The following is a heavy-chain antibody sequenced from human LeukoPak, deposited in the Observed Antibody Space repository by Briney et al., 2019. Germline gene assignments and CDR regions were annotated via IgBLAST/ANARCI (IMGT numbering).Heavy chain of an antibody. D-gene: IGHD3-10*01. CDR2: ISYDGSNK. CDR1: GFTFSSYA. J-gene: IGHJ6*02. Sequence: PGGSLRLSCAASGFTFSSYAMHWVRQAPGKGLEWVAVISYDGSNKYYADSVKGRFTISRDNSKNTLYLQMNSLRAEDTAVYYCARDFYGPRITASSGMDVWGQGTTVTVSS. CDR3: ARDFYGPRITASSGMDV. V-gene: IGHV3-30-3*01.